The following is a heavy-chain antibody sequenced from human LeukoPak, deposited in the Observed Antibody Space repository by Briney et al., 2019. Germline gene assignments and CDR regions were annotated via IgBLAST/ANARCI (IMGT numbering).Heavy chain of an antibody. CDR1: GFTLSRYG. J-gene: IGHJ4*02. D-gene: IGHD3-16*01. CDR2: IGGSGGDT. V-gene: IGHV3-23*01. CDR3: AKGYLGVDY. Sequence: GGSLRLSCAASGFTLSRYGMNWVRQAPGKGLEWVSTIGGSGGDTHYADSVKGRFTISRDNSEGTLYLQMNSLRAEDTAVYYCAKGYLGVDYWGQGTLVTVSS.